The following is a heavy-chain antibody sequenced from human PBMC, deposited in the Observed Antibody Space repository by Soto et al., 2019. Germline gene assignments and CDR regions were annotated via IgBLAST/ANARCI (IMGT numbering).Heavy chain of an antibody. CDR1: GYSISTYW. Sequence: GGSLRLSCAASGYSISTYWMSWVRQAPGKGLEWVADVKQDGSEEYYVDSVKGRFTISRDNAKNSLYLQMNSLRAEDTAVYYCAALDTAMVKTAGYWGQGTLVTVSS. D-gene: IGHD5-18*01. CDR2: VKQDGSEE. J-gene: IGHJ4*02. V-gene: IGHV3-7*01. CDR3: AALDTAMVKTAGY.